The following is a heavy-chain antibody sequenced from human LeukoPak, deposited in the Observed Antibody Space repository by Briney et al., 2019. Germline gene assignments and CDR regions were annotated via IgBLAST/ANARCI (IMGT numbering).Heavy chain of an antibody. D-gene: IGHD2-15*01. CDR1: GFTFSSYA. CDR3: ARDPWCSGGSCYSAWFDP. Sequence: GVSLRLSCAASGFTFSSYAMHWVSQAPGKGLEWVAPISDDGSNKYYADSVKGRFTISRDNSKNTLYLQMNSLRAEDTAVYYCARDPWCSGGSCYSAWFDPWGQGTLVTVSS. V-gene: IGHV3-30*04. CDR2: ISDDGSNK. J-gene: IGHJ5*02.